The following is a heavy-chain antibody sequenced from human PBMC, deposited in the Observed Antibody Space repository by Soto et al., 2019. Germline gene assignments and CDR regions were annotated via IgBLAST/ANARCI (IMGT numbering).Heavy chain of an antibody. CDR1: GGTFSSYT. CDR2: IMPIVGIV. Sequence: QVQLVQSGAEVKKPGSSVKVSCKASGGTFSSYTISWVRQAPGKGLEWMGRIMPIVGIVNYAQKFQGRVTXXADKPTSKAYMELSSLRSEDTAVYFCARSPRPDSSGSHFDYWGQGTLITVSS. CDR3: ARSPRPDSSGSHFDY. V-gene: IGHV1-69*02. D-gene: IGHD3-22*01. J-gene: IGHJ4*02.